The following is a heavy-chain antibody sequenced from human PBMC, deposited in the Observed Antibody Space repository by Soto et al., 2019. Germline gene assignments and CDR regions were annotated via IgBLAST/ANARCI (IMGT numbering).Heavy chain of an antibody. CDR2: IGTAGDT. D-gene: IGHD2-21*01. Sequence: GGSLRLSCAASGFTFSSYDMHWVRQATGKGLEWVSAIGTAGDTYYPGSVKGRFTISRENAKNSLYLQMNSLRAGDTAVYYCARGDTYYYYMDVWGKGTTVTVSS. CDR1: GFTFSSYD. CDR3: ARGDTYYYYMDV. J-gene: IGHJ6*03. V-gene: IGHV3-13*01.